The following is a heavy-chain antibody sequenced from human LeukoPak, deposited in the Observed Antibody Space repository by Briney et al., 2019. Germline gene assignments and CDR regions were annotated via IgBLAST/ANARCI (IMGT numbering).Heavy chain of an antibody. CDR2: IYGGDTT. CDR1: GFTVSSNY. J-gene: IGHJ3*02. Sequence: GGSLRLSCVASGFTVSSNYISWVRQAPGKGLEWVSVIYGGDTTYYADSVKGRFTISRDNSKNTLYLQMSSLRAEDTAIYYCARDINYYDGSGYQRAFDIWGQGTMVTVSS. V-gene: IGHV3-53*01. D-gene: IGHD3-22*01. CDR3: ARDINYYDGSGYQRAFDI.